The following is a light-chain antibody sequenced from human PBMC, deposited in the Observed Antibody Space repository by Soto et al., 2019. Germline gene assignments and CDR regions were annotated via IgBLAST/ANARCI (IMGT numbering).Light chain of an antibody. CDR3: SSYTSSSTLWV. J-gene: IGLJ3*02. CDR2: EVS. Sequence: QSALTQPASVSGSPGQPITISCTGTSSDVGGYNYVSWYQQHPGKAPKLMIYEVSNRPSGVSNRFSGSKSGNTASLTISGLQAEDEADYYCSSYTSSSTLWVFGGGTQLTVL. CDR1: SSDVGGYNY. V-gene: IGLV2-14*01.